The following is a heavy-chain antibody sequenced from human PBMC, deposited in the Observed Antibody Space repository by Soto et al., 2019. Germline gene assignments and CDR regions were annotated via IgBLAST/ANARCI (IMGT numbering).Heavy chain of an antibody. D-gene: IGHD3-9*01. CDR1: GYTFTSYG. Sequence: QVQLVQSGAEVKKPGASVKVSCKASGYTFTSYGMSWVRQAPGQGLEWMGWISAYNGNTNYAQKLQGRVTMTTDTTTSTADMALRSLRCDDTAVYYCSRGGIDSDILTRYFYGMDVWGQGTTVTVSS. J-gene: IGHJ6*02. V-gene: IGHV1-18*01. CDR2: ISAYNGNT. CDR3: SRGGIDSDILTRYFYGMDV.